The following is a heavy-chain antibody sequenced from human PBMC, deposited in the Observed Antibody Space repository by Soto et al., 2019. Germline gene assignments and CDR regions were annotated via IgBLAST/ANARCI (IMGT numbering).Heavy chain of an antibody. D-gene: IGHD2-8*02. Sequence: HEHLVQSGAEVKRPGASLKVSCKASGYSFTGYYIHWVRQAPGQGLEWMGWINPDSGATNYAQNLQGRVPLNSDASISTASMDLPSLTSDDTAVYYCARGDYGTGGYPFPSFDYWGQGNLVIVSS. V-gene: IGHV1-2*02. CDR2: INPDSGAT. CDR1: GYSFTGYY. J-gene: IGHJ4*02. CDR3: ARGDYGTGGYPFPSFDY.